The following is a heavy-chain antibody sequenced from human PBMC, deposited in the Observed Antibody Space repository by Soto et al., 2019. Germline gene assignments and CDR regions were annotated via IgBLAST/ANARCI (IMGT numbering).Heavy chain of an antibody. D-gene: IGHD2-15*01. Sequence: QVQLQESGPGLVKPSETLSLTCSVSGGSISNYYWSWIRQPPGKGLEWIGYTSYSGSTNYNPSLKSRVTISVDTSKNQFSLKLRSVTATDTAVYYCARQGASHCRGGSCSNDAFDIWGQGTMVTVSS. V-gene: IGHV4-59*08. CDR1: GGSISNYY. CDR2: TSYSGST. J-gene: IGHJ3*02. CDR3: ARQGASHCRGGSCSNDAFDI.